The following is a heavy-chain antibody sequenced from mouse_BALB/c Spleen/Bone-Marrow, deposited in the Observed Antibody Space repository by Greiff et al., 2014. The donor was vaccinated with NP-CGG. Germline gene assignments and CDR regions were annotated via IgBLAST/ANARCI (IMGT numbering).Heavy chain of an antibody. Sequence: SGPELVKPGALVKISCKASGYTFTSYDINWVKQRPGQGLEWIGWIYPGDDNTKYNEKFKGKATLTADKSSSTAYMQLSSLTSENSAVYFCARGGGYAMDYWGQGTSATVSS. J-gene: IGHJ4*01. CDR1: GYTFTSYD. V-gene: IGHV1S56*01. CDR2: IYPGDDNT. CDR3: ARGGGYAMDY.